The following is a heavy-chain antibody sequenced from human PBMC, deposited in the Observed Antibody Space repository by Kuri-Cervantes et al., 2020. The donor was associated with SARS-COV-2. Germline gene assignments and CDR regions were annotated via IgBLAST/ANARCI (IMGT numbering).Heavy chain of an antibody. CDR2: IYYSGRN. V-gene: IGHV4-39*01. J-gene: IGHJ5*02. D-gene: IGHD3-3*01. Sequence: GSLRLSCAASGGTISSSSKYWGWIRQPPGKGLEWIGSIYYSGRNYYNPSYKSRVTISVDTSKNQFSLKLSPVTAAETAVYYCARQMMSSITIFGVVITRNWFDPWGQGTLVTVSS. CDR3: ARQMMSSITIFGVVITRNWFDP. CDR1: GGTISSSSKY.